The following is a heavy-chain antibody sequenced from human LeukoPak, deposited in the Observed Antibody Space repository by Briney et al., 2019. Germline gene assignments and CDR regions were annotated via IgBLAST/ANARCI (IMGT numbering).Heavy chain of an antibody. D-gene: IGHD1-1*01. J-gene: IGHJ4*02. CDR2: IYYSGST. CDR1: GGSISSSSYY. CDR3: ARCSVHAMGVFDY. V-gene: IGHV4-39*07. Sequence: SETLSLTCTVSGGSISSSSYYWGWIRQPPGKGLEWIGSIYYSGSTYYNPSLKSRVTISVDTSKNQFSLKLSSVTAADTAVYYCARCSVHAMGVFDYWGQGTLVTVSS.